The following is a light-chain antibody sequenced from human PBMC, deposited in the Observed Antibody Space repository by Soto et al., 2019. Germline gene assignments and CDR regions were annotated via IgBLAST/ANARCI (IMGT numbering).Light chain of an antibody. Sequence: QSVLTQPASVSGSPGQSITISCTGTSSDVGRYNFVSWYQQHPGKAPKVMIYEGTKRPSGVSNRFSGSKSVNTASLTISGIQAEDEADYYCCSYAGSSTWMFGGGTKLTV. CDR3: CSYAGSSTWM. J-gene: IGLJ3*02. V-gene: IGLV2-23*01. CDR1: SSDVGRYNF. CDR2: EGT.